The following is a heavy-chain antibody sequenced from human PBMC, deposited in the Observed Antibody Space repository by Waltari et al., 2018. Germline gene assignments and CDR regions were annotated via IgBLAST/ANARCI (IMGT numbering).Heavy chain of an antibody. V-gene: IGHV4-4*07. CDR3: ARGRDYYDSSGYSYDAFDI. D-gene: IGHD3-22*01. Sequence: YYWSWIRQPAGKGLEWIGRIYTSGSTNYNPSLKSRVTMSVDTSKNQFSLKLSSVTAADTAVYYCARGRDYYDSSGYSYDAFDIWGQGTMVTVSS. CDR2: IYTSGST. J-gene: IGHJ3*02. CDR1: YY.